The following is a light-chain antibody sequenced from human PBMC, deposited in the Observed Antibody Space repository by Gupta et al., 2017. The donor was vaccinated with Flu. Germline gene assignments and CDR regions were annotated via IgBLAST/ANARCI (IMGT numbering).Light chain of an antibody. Sequence: QSALPQPASVSWSPGQPITIPCTGTSSDVGRSDYASWYQQHPDKAPKLIIYDVTNRSSGVSRRFAGSKSGNAASLTIAGLQAEDETDYYCSSYTSDSNFYVFGTGTKVTVL. J-gene: IGLJ1*01. V-gene: IGLV2-14*01. CDR1: SSDVGRSDY. CDR3: SSYTSDSNFYV. CDR2: DVT.